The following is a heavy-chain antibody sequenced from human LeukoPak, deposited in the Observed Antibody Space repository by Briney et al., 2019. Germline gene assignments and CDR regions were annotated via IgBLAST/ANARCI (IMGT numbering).Heavy chain of an antibody. D-gene: IGHD6-19*01. V-gene: IGHV4-39*01. Sequence: SVTLSLTCTVSGDSISSSSYYWGWIRQPPGKGLEWIGTIYYSGSTYYNPSLESRVTISIDTSKNQFSPKLNSVTAADTAVYYCARVLPQWLARYYFDYWGQGTLVTVSS. CDR3: ARVLPQWLARYYFDY. J-gene: IGHJ4*02. CDR1: GDSISSSSYY. CDR2: IYYSGST.